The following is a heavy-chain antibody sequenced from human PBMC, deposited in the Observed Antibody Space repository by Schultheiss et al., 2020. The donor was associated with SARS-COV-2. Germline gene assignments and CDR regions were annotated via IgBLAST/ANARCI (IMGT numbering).Heavy chain of an antibody. CDR1: GGSISSYY. V-gene: IGHV4-4*07. D-gene: IGHD3-10*01. CDR2: IYTSGST. CDR3: ARDWSPYGSGSYYYYYYGMDV. J-gene: IGHJ6*02. Sequence: SETLSLTCTVSGGSISSYYWSWIRQPAGKGLEWIGRIYTSGSTNYNPSLKSRVTISVDTSKNQFSLKLSSVTAADTAVYYCARDWSPYGSGSYYYYYYGMDVWGQGTTVTVSS.